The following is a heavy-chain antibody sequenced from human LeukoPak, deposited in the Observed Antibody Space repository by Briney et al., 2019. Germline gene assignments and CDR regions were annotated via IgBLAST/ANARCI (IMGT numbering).Heavy chain of an antibody. Sequence: GRSLRLSCAASGFTFSNYGMHWVRQAPGKGLEWVAAISSDGNEKHYADSVEGRFTISRDNSKSTLYLQMNSLRAEDTAVYYCARENIVGSTWGDIDYWGQGTLVTVSS. J-gene: IGHJ4*02. CDR3: ARENIVGSTWGDIDY. CDR1: GFTFSNYG. D-gene: IGHD1-26*01. CDR2: ISSDGNEK. V-gene: IGHV3-30*03.